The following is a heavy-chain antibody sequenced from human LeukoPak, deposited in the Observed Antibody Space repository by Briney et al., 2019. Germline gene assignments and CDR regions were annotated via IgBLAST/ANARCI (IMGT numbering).Heavy chain of an antibody. CDR2: IYSGGST. Sequence: GGSLRLSCAASGFTVSSNYMSWVRQAPGKGLEWVSVIYSGGSTYYADSVKGRFTISRDNSKNTLYLQTNSLRAEDTAVYYCARGVTSVVTPRFVYWGQGTLVTVSS. V-gene: IGHV3-66*02. D-gene: IGHD4-23*01. CDR1: GFTVSSNY. J-gene: IGHJ4*02. CDR3: ARGVTSVVTPRFVY.